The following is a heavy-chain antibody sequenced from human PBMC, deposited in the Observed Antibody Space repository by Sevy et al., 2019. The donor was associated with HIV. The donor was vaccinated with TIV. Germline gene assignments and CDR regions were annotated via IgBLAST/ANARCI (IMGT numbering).Heavy chain of an antibody. V-gene: IGHV3-33*01. CDR3: ARGGYYYDNAAYYALDS. J-gene: IGHJ4*02. CDR1: GFTFSNYA. Sequence: GGSLRLSCAATGFTFSNYAMHWVRLAPGKGMEWVATRWSDGAYQYHGDSVKGRFTISRDNSKNTLYLQMNNVRVEDTAVYYCARGGYYYDNAAYYALDSWGQGTLVTVSS. D-gene: IGHD3-22*01. CDR2: RWSDGAYQ.